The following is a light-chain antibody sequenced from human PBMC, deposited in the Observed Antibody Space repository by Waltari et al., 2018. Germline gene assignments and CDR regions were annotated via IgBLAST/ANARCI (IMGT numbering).Light chain of an antibody. J-gene: IGKJ2*01. Sequence: CRASQILSGNHLAWYQQKPGQAPWLLIFDASRRSTGIPDRFSGSGSGTDFTLTISRLEPEDFAVYYCQQSGSSPYTFGQGTKLEIK. CDR2: DAS. CDR3: QQSGSSPYT. CDR1: QILSGNH. V-gene: IGKV3-20*01.